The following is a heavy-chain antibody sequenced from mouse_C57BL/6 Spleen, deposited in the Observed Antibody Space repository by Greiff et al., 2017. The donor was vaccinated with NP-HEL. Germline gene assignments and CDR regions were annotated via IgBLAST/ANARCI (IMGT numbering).Heavy chain of an antibody. CDR1: GYTFTSYW. CDR3: ARGGSSSYAMDY. Sequence: QVQLQQPGAELVKPGASVKLSCKASGYTFTSYWMHWVKQRPGQGLEWIGMIHPNSGSTNYNEKFKSKATLTVDQSSSTAYMQLSSLTSEDSAVYYCARGGSSSYAMDYWGQGTSVTVSS. CDR2: IHPNSGST. V-gene: IGHV1-64*01. D-gene: IGHD1-1*01. J-gene: IGHJ4*01.